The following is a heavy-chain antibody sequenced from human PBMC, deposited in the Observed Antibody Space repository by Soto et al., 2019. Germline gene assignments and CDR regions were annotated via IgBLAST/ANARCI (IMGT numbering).Heavy chain of an antibody. V-gene: IGHV3-73*01. D-gene: IGHD2-21*01. CDR1: GFSLGDSA. Sequence: GGSLRLSCAASGFSLGDSAVHWVRLASGKGLEWIGRIRSKGHNYATTYVASVKGRFTMSRDDSKNTAFLQMNRLQTEDTAVYFCTRPAGGEVEHSYYYYYMDVWGKGTAVTVSS. CDR2: IRSKGHNYAT. CDR3: TRPAGGEVEHSYYYYYMDV. J-gene: IGHJ6*03.